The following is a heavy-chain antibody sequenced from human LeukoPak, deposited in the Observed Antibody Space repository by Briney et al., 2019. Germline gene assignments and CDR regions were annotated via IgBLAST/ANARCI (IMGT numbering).Heavy chain of an antibody. Sequence: SQTLSLTCTVSGGSISSGSYYWSWIRQPAGKGLEWIGRIYTSGSTNYNPSLKSRVTISVDTSKNQFSLKLSSVTAADTAVYYCARGPQPTTYYYDSSGYYGWSDPWGQGTLVTVSS. D-gene: IGHD3-22*01. CDR1: GGSISSGSYY. V-gene: IGHV4-61*02. J-gene: IGHJ5*02. CDR3: ARGPQPTTYYYDSSGYYGWSDP. CDR2: IYTSGST.